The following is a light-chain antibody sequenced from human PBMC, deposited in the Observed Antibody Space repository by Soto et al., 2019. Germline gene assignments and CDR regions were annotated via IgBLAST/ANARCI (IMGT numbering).Light chain of an antibody. CDR1: QSISSH. Sequence: QMTQSPSSLFASVGDRVTITCRASQSISSHLNWYQQKVGQTPRLLTYAASTLQSEVPPRFSGSGSGTEFTLTISGLQREDFATYYCQPSHSAPLTFGGGTKIQI. CDR3: QPSHSAPLT. V-gene: IGKV1-39*01. J-gene: IGKJ4*01. CDR2: AAS.